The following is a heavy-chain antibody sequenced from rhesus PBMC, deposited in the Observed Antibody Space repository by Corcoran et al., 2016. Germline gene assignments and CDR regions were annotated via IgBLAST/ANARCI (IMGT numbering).Heavy chain of an antibody. CDR1: GGSISSNY. CDR2: ISGSGGST. V-gene: IGHV4-173*01. Sequence: QLQLQESGPGLVKPSETLSLTCAVSGGSISSNYWSWIRQPPGKGLEWIGRISGSGGSTDYNPSLKSRVTLSVDTSKNQLSLKLSSVTAADTAVYYCASSAQQRLVSFDYWGQGVLVTVSS. J-gene: IGHJ4*01. CDR3: ASSAQQRLVSFDY. D-gene: IGHD6S26*01.